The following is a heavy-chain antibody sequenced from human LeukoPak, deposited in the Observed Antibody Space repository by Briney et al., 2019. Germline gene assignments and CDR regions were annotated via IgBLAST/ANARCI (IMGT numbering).Heavy chain of an antibody. Sequence: SETLSLTCTVSGAFISTYYWSWIRQPAGKGREWVGRIFASGTTNYNPSLESRVAMSVDTSKNQFSLNLSSVTAADTAIYYCVQDGPLRSDYWGQGTLVTVSS. V-gene: IGHV4-4*07. CDR1: GAFISTYY. J-gene: IGHJ4*02. D-gene: IGHD3-16*01. CDR3: VQDGPLRSDY. CDR2: IFASGTT.